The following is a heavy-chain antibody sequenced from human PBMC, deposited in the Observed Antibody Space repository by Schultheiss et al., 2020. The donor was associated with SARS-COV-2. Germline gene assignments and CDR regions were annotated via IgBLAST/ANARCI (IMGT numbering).Heavy chain of an antibody. D-gene: IGHD3-16*01. CDR1: GGSFSGYY. J-gene: IGHJ1*01. Sequence: SQTLSLTCAVSGGSFSGYYWNWIRQPPGKGLEWIGEINHRGSTNYNPSLKSRVTISVDTSKNQFSLKLSSVTAADTAVYYCASLKSIGAFLQHWGQGTLVTVAS. CDR2: INHRGST. V-gene: IGHV4-34*01. CDR3: ASLKSIGAFLQH.